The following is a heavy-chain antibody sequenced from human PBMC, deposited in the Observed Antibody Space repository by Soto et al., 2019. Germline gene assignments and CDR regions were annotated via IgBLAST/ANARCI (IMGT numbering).Heavy chain of an antibody. Sequence: QVQLVESGGGVVQPGRSLRLSCAASGFTFSSYGMHWVRQAPGKGLEWVAVIWYDGSNKYYADSVKGRFTISRDNSKNTLYLQMNSLRAEDTAVYYCARDTTVTTSYFDYWGQGTLVTVS. CDR1: GFTFSSYG. CDR3: ARDTTVTTSYFDY. CDR2: IWYDGSNK. V-gene: IGHV3-33*01. J-gene: IGHJ4*02. D-gene: IGHD4-17*01.